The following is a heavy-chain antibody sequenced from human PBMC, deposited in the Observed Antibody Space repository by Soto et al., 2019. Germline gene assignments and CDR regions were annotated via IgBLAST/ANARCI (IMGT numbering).Heavy chain of an antibody. CDR2: IIPIFGTA. CDR3: ARVPRGPRNPFDY. CDR1: GGTFSSYA. V-gene: IGHV1-69*13. J-gene: IGHJ4*02. Sequence: SVKVSCEPSGGTFSSYAISWVRQAPGQGLEWMGGIIPIFGTANYAQKFQGRVTITADESTSTAYMELSSLRSEDTAVYYCARVPRGPRNPFDYWGQGTLVTVSS.